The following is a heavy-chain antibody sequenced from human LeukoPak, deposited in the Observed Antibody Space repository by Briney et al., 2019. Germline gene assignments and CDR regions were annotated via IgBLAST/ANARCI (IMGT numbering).Heavy chain of an antibody. Sequence: ASVKVSCKASGYTFTPYAMHWVRQAPGQRLEWMGWINAGNGNTKYSQKFQGRVTITSDRSASTAYMELNSLRSEDTAVYYCARGSQQPQWGMDVWGQGTTVTVSS. CDR2: INAGNGNT. CDR3: ARGSQQPQWGMDV. V-gene: IGHV1-3*01. CDR1: GYTFTPYA. D-gene: IGHD2-8*01. J-gene: IGHJ6*02.